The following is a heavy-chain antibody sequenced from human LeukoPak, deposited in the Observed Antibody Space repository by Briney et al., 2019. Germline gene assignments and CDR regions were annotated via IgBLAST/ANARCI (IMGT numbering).Heavy chain of an antibody. CDR3: AKETWVGAIQWAFDY. Sequence: GGSPRLSCAASGFTFSSDAMSWGRQAPGKGLEWVSAISGSGGSTYYAESVKGRFTISRDNYKPTLYLQMNSLRAEDTAVYYCAKETWVGAIQWAFDYWGQGTLVTVSS. V-gene: IGHV3-23*01. J-gene: IGHJ4*02. D-gene: IGHD1-26*01. CDR2: ISGSGGST. CDR1: GFTFSSDA.